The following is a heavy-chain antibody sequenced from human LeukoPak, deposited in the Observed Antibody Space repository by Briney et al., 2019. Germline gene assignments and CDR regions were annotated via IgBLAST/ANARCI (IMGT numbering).Heavy chain of an antibody. CDR1: GYTLTSYG. Sequence: AVKLSCKGSGYTLTSYGISWVRQAPAQGIEWMGWISADIGKTNDAQKLQGRFTMTTDTFTSTAYMELRSLRSDDAAVYYCARVPSDWCSSGWSATYYYYGMDVWGKGATVTVSS. V-gene: IGHV1-18*04. CDR3: ARVPSDWCSSGWSATYYYYGMDV. CDR2: ISADIGKT. D-gene: IGHD6-19*01. J-gene: IGHJ6*04.